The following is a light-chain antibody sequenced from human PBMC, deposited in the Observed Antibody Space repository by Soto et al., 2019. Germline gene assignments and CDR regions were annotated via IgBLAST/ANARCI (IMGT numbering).Light chain of an antibody. J-gene: IGLJ1*01. CDR1: SPNIGEYY. Sequence: QSVLTQPPSVSAAPGQKVTISCSGSSPNIGEYYVSWYQQLPGEAPKLLIYDSNKRPSGIPERFSASRSGTSATLGITGLQTGDEADYYCGAWDDSLRLYVFGPGTKVTVL. CDR3: GAWDDSLRLYV. CDR2: DSN. V-gene: IGLV1-51*01.